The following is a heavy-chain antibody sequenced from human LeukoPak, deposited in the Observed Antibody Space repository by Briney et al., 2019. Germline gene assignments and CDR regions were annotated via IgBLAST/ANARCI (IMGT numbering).Heavy chain of an antibody. Sequence: SQTLSLTCAISGDSVSSNSSWNWIRQSPSRGLEWLGRTYYRSKWYNDYVVSVKSRINIDPDTSKNQFSLQLNSVTPEDTAVYYCARGGQGDGYSADEAFDIWGQGTMVTVS. CDR3: ARGGQGDGYSADEAFDI. V-gene: IGHV6-1*01. J-gene: IGHJ3*02. CDR1: GDSVSSNSS. CDR2: TYYRSKWYN. D-gene: IGHD5-18*01.